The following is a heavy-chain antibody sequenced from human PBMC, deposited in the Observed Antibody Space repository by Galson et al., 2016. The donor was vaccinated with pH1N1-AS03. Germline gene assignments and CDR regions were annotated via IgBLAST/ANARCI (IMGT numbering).Heavy chain of an antibody. CDR2: INHSGST. CDR1: SGSISSYS. Sequence: SETLSLTCTVSSGSISSYSWNWIRQPPGKGLEWVGEINHSGSTDYNPSLKSRVTISVDPSKNQISLNLNSVTAADTAVYYCARGSYSSGWYRGRNAFDIWGQGTMVTVSS. D-gene: IGHD6-19*01. CDR3: ARGSYSSGWYRGRNAFDI. J-gene: IGHJ3*02. V-gene: IGHV4-34*01.